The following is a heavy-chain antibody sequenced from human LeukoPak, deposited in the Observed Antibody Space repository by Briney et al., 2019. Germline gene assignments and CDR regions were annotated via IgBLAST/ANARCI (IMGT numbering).Heavy chain of an antibody. D-gene: IGHD3-22*01. V-gene: IGHV3-48*03. CDR3: ARDTRFNYYDSSGYRDY. J-gene: IGHJ4*02. CDR2: ISSSGSTI. CDR1: GFTFSSYE. Sequence: GGSLRLSCAASGFTFSSYEMNWVRQAPGKGLEWVSYISSSGSTIYYADPVKGRFTISRDNAKNSLYLQMNSLRAEDTAVYYCARDTRFNYYDSSGYRDYWGQGTLVTVSS.